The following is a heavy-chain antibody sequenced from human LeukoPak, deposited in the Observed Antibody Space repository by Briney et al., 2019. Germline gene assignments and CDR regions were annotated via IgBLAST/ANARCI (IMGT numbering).Heavy chain of an antibody. Sequence: ASVKVSCKASGYTFTSYGIGWVRRAPGQGLEWMGWISAYNGNTNYAQKLQGSVTMTTDTSTSTAYMELRSLRSDDTAVYYCAREGSSGWYYPRTHFDYWGQGTLVTVSS. CDR2: ISAYNGNT. V-gene: IGHV1-18*01. J-gene: IGHJ4*02. CDR1: GYTFTSYG. D-gene: IGHD6-19*01. CDR3: AREGSSGWYYPRTHFDY.